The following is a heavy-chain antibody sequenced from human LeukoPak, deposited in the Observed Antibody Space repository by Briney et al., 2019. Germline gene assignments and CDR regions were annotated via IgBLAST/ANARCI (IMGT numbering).Heavy chain of an antibody. CDR1: GYSFTSYW. CDR2: IYPGDSDT. CDR3: ARPSLTMVRGVIRAGYFDL. D-gene: IGHD3-10*01. V-gene: IGHV5-51*01. Sequence: TGESLKISCKGSGYSFTSYWIGWVRQMPGNGLEWMGIIYPGDSDTRYSPSFQGQVTISADKSISTAYLQWSSLKASDTAMYYCARPSLTMVRGVIRAGYFDLWGRGTLVTVSS. J-gene: IGHJ2*01.